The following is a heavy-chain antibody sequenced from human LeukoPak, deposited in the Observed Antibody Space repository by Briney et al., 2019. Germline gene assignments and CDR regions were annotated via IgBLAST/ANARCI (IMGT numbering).Heavy chain of an antibody. V-gene: IGHV3-48*03. CDR3: ARDFMITFGGATPFDY. CDR2: ISSSGSTI. D-gene: IGHD3-16*01. J-gene: IGHJ4*02. CDR1: GFTFSSYE. Sequence: PGGSLRLSCAASGFTFSSYEMNWVRQAPGKGLEWVSYISSSGSTIYYADSVKGRFTISRDNAKNSLYLQMNSLRVEDTAVYYCARDFMITFGGATPFDYWGQGTLVTVSS.